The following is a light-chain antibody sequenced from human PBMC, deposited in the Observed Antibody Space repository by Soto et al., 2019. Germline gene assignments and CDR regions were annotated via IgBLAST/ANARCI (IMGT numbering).Light chain of an antibody. CDR1: PSAGTF. V-gene: IGKV3-11*01. Sequence: IVLTQSPATLSLSPGERATLSCRASPSAGTFLAWYQQKPGQPPRLLISDASNRATGIPARFSGSGSGTDFTLTISRLEPEDFAVYYCHQRNDWPPTFGGGTTVEI. CDR2: DAS. CDR3: HQRNDWPPT. J-gene: IGKJ4*01.